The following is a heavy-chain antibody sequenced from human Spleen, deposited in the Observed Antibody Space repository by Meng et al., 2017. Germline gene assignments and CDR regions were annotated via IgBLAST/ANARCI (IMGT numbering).Heavy chain of an antibody. J-gene: IGHJ1*01. Sequence: GESLKISCTASGFTFSTYALNWVHQAPGKGLEWVAVISYDGSAQYYATSVKGRFTVSRDDSKNTLYLQMNGLRGEDTAVYYCARGAIGGTYYEEYFPNWGQGTLVTVSS. CDR2: ISYDGSAQ. CDR3: ARGAIGGTYYEEYFPN. V-gene: IGHV3-30*04. CDR1: GFTFSTYA. D-gene: IGHD1-26*01.